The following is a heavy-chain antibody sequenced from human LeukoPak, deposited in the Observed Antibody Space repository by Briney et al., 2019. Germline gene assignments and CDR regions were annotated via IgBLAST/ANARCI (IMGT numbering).Heavy chain of an antibody. CDR1: GYTFTDYY. CDR3: ARDPVLSWSLEVFVT. J-gene: IGHJ3*02. Sequence: ASVMVSCKASGYTFTDYYMHWVRQAPGQGLEWMGWINPDTGGTNYADKFQGRVTMTRDTSINTAYMELSGLRSGDTAVYYCARDPVLSWSLEVFVTWGQGKRVTVFS. CDR2: INPDTGGT. D-gene: IGHD3-9*01. V-gene: IGHV1-2*02.